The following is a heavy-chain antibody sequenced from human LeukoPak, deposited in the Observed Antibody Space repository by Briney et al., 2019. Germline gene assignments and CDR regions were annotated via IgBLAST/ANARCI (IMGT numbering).Heavy chain of an antibody. V-gene: IGHV3-11*01. Sequence: GGSLRLSCAASGFTFSDYYMTWIRQAPGKGLEWVAYIDFRGDTILYADSVKGRFTISRDSAKNSLYLQMNSLRAEDTAVYYCAREDDVWNLLYNYYMDVWGKGTTVTVSS. D-gene: IGHD3-3*01. CDR2: IDFRGDTI. CDR1: GFTFSDYY. J-gene: IGHJ6*03. CDR3: AREDDVWNLLYNYYMDV.